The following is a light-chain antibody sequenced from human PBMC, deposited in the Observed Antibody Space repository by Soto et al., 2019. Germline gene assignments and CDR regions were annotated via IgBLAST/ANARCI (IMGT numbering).Light chain of an antibody. CDR1: QSISTF. CDR2: AAS. Sequence: DIQMTQSPSSLSASVGDRVTITCRASQSISTFLSWYQHMPGKAPKLLIYAASSLRSGVPSRFSGSGSGTDFTLTISSLQPEDFANYYCQQSYTMPWTFGQGTKVEIK. CDR3: QQSYTMPWT. V-gene: IGKV1-39*01. J-gene: IGKJ1*01.